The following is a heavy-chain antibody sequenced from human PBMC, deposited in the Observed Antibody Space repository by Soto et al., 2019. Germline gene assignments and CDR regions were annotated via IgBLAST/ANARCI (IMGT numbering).Heavy chain of an antibody. CDR3: ARAMPYDSNGYYKAFDI. V-gene: IGHV4-61*01. CDR1: GGSITISSYY. CDR2: IYYSGST. D-gene: IGHD3-22*01. J-gene: IGHJ3*02. Sequence: QVQLRESGPGLVKPSETLSLTCTVSGGSITISSYYWSWIRQPPGKGLEWIGYIYYSGSTNYNPSLKSRVTISVDTSKNQFSLKLSSVTAADTAVYFCARAMPYDSNGYYKAFDIWGQGTTATVSS.